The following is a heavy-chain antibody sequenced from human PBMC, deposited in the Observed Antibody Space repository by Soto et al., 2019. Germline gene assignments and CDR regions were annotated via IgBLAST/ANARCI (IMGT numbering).Heavy chain of an antibody. V-gene: IGHV2-5*02. CDR1: GFSLSTSGVG. CDR3: AHSVAVAGTPHYYYYGTHG. D-gene: IGHD6-19*01. J-gene: IGHJ6*02. CDR2: IYWDDDK. Sequence: QITLKESGPTLVKRTQTLTLTCTFSGFSLSTSGVGVGWIRQPPGKALEWLALIYWDDDKRYSPSLTSRLTITMDPSKTPVVLTSTNMDPADTATYYCAHSVAVAGTPHYYYYGTHGWGQGPTVTVSS.